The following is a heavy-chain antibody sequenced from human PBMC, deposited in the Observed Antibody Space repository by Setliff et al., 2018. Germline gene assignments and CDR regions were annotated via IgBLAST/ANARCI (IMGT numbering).Heavy chain of an antibody. Sequence: GASVKVSCKASGYTFTDYGIAWLRQAPGQGLERIGWITAYNGNTKYAQSLQGRVTMTTDKSTNSAYLEVRSLRSDDTAVYYCARAKHAYYYDTTAYPCDYWGQGTLVTVSS. CDR2: ITAYNGNT. J-gene: IGHJ4*02. CDR1: GYTFTDYG. V-gene: IGHV1-18*01. D-gene: IGHD3-22*01. CDR3: ARAKHAYYYDTTAYPCDY.